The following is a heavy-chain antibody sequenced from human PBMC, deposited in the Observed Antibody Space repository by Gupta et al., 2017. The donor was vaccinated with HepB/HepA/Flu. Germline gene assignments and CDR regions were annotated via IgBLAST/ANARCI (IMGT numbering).Heavy chain of an antibody. CDR2: VNAANGNI. J-gene: IGHJ5*02. CDR1: GFTLNSYT. V-gene: IGHV1-3*01. D-gene: IGHD4-17*01. Sequence: QVQFVQSGAEVRKPGASVTVSCKASGFTLNSYTIHWMRQAPGQRLEWMGWVNAANGNIDYSQKFQDRVTLTTETAANIAYMELSGVRSEDTAVYYCARAATVTTGWCDPWGQGTQVSVSS. CDR3: ARAATVTTGWCDP.